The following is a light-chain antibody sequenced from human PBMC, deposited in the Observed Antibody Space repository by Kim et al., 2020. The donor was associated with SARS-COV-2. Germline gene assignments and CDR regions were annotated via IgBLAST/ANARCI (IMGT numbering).Light chain of an antibody. Sequence: DIQMTQSPSSLSASVRDRVTITCRATQNINNYLNWYQQKPGKAPNLLIFETSTLQSGVPSRFSGSGSGTDFTLTITNLQPEDFATYYCQQNYSPPLSFGGGTKLEI. CDR1: QNINNY. V-gene: IGKV1-39*01. CDR3: QQNYSPPLS. CDR2: ETS. J-gene: IGKJ4*01.